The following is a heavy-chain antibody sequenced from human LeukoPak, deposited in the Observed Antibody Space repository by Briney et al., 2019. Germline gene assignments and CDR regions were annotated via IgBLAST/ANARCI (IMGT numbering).Heavy chain of an antibody. J-gene: IGHJ4*02. CDR1: GGSFSRYA. Sequence: SVKISCKASGGSFSRYAITWVRHAPGHRLEWMGGIIPIFGTANYAQKFQGRVTIIADESTSTAYMNLSSLTSEDTAVYYCAISVNSAYDDTRASDYWGQGTLVTVSS. V-gene: IGHV1-69*13. D-gene: IGHD5-12*01. CDR3: AISVNSAYDDTRASDY. CDR2: IIPIFGTA.